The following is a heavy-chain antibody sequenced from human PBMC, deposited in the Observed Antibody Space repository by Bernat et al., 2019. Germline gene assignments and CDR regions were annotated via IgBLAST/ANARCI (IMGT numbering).Heavy chain of an antibody. CDR3: ARNYYASSGYFDY. D-gene: IGHD3-22*01. V-gene: IGHV3-66*01. J-gene: IGHJ4*02. CDR2: IYSGGST. Sequence: EVQLVESGGGLVQPGGSLRLSCAASGFTVSSNYMSWVRQAPGKGLEWVSVIYSGGSTYYADSVKGRFTISRDNSKNTLDLQMNSLRAEDTAVYYCARNYYASSGYFDYWGQGTLVTVSS. CDR1: GFTVSSNY.